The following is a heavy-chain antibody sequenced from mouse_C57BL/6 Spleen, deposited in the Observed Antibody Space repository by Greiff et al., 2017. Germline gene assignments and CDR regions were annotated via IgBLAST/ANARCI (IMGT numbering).Heavy chain of an antibody. CDR3: AKGVIYYGRTGDD. J-gene: IGHJ2*01. CDR2: IDPSDRYT. Sequence: VQLQQPGAELVKPGASVKLSCKASGYTFTSYWMQWVKQRPGQGLEWIGEIDPSDRYTNYNQKFKGKATLTVDTSSSTAYMQLSSLTSEDSAVYYGAKGVIYYGRTGDDWGQGTTLTVSS. CDR1: GYTFTSYW. V-gene: IGHV1-50*01. D-gene: IGHD2-1*01.